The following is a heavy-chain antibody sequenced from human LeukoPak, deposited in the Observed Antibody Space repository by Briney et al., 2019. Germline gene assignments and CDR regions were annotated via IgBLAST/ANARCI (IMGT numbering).Heavy chain of an antibody. Sequence: GGSLRLSCAASGFTFDDYAMRWVRQAPGKGLEWVSGISWNSGSIGYADSVKGRFTISRDNAKNSLYLQMNSLRAEDTALYYCAKDSSGYYLYYFDYWGQGTLVTVSS. CDR2: ISWNSGSI. CDR1: GFTFDDYA. J-gene: IGHJ4*02. CDR3: AKDSSGYYLYYFDY. D-gene: IGHD3-22*01. V-gene: IGHV3-9*01.